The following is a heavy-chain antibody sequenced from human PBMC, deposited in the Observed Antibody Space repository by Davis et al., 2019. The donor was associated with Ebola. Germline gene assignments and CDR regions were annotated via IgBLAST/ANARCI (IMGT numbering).Heavy chain of an antibody. J-gene: IGHJ6*02. CDR2: IYSGGST. V-gene: IGHV3-53*04. Sequence: PGGSLRLSCAASGFTVSSNYMSWVRQAPGKGLEWVSVIYSGGSTYYADSVKGRFTISRHNSKNTLYLQMNSLRAEDTAVYYCARAREGYCSSTSCYTEYYYGMDVWGQGTTVTVSS. CDR1: GFTVSSNY. CDR3: ARAREGYCSSTSCYTEYYYGMDV. D-gene: IGHD2-2*01.